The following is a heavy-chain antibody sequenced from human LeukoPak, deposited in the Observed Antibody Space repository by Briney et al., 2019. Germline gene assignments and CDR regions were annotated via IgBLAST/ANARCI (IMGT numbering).Heavy chain of an antibody. V-gene: IGHV4-4*07. J-gene: IGHJ6*03. CDR1: GGSISSYY. CDR3: ARGGIAAAGPRDYYYYMDV. D-gene: IGHD6-13*01. CDR2: IYTSGST. Sequence: KPSETLSLTCTVSGGSISSYYWSWIRQPAGKGLEWIGRIYTSGSTNYNPSLKSRVTISVDKSKNQFSLKLSSVTAADTAVYYCARGGIAAAGPRDYYYYMDVWGKGTTVTVSS.